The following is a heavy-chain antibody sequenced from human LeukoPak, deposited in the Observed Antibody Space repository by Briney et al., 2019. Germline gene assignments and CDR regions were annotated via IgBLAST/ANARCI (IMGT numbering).Heavy chain of an antibody. CDR2: INPSGGST. J-gene: IGHJ4*02. CDR3: ARDRDIVSRSRSPSSVDY. D-gene: IGHD5-12*01. V-gene: IGHV1-46*01. Sequence: ASVKVSCKASGYTFTSYYMHWVRQAPGQGLEWMGIINPSGGSTSYAQKFQGRVTMTRDTSTSTVYMGLSSLRSEDTAVYYCARDRDIVSRSRSPSSVDYWGQGTLVTVSS. CDR1: GYTFTSYY.